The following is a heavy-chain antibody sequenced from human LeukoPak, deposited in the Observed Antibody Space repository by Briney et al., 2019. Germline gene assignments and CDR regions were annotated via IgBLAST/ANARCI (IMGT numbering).Heavy chain of an antibody. D-gene: IGHD4-17*01. J-gene: IGHJ4*02. CDR3: ARFTYGDYPGGGYFDY. V-gene: IGHV3-66*02. Sequence: GGSLRLSCAASGFTVSSNYMSWVRQAPGKGLESVSVIYSGGSTYYADSVKGRFTISRDNSKNTLYLQMNSLRAEDTAVYYCARFTYGDYPGGGYFDYWGQGTLVTVSS. CDR2: IYSGGST. CDR1: GFTVSSNY.